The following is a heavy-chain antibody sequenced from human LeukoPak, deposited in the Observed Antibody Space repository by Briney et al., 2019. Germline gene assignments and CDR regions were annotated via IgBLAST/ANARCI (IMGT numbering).Heavy chain of an antibody. CDR3: ARIGGSPSYYYYMDV. CDR1: GFTFSSYA. V-gene: IGHV3-30*04. D-gene: IGHD1-26*01. CDR2: IFNDGSNK. J-gene: IGHJ6*03. Sequence: GGSLRLSCAASGFTFSSYAMHWVRQAPGKGLEWVADIFNDGSNKYYADSVKGRFTISRDDSKNTLYVQMNSLRAEDTGVYYCARIGGSPSYYYYMDVWGKGTTVTIS.